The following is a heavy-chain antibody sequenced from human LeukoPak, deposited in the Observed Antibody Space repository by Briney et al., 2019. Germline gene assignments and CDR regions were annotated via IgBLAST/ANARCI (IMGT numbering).Heavy chain of an antibody. D-gene: IGHD2/OR15-2a*01. CDR1: GYTFTSYG. J-gene: IGHJ6*03. Sequence: GASVKVSCKASGYTFTSYGISWVRQAPGQGLEWMGWISAYNGNTNYAQKLQGRVTMTTDTSTSTAYMELRSLRSDDTAVYYCARGAYYYYYYYYMDVWGKGTTVTVSS. CDR3: ARGAYYYYYYYYMDV. V-gene: IGHV1-18*01. CDR2: ISAYNGNT.